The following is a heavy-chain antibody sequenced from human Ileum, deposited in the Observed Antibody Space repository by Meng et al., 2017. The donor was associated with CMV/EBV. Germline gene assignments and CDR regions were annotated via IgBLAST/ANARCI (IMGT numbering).Heavy chain of an antibody. CDR2: VSPGGI. J-gene: IGHJ4*02. CDR3: ARAAARGVPVDY. V-gene: IGHV4-4*07. Sequence: VPLQEPGPGLVKPSETLSLTGSVSGVSISNYYWTGIRQPAGKGLEFIGRVSPGGIEYNPSLMSRVTMSLDTSRNQLSLNLNSVTAADTAVYYCARAAARGVPVDYWGQGSLVTVSS. CDR1: GVSISNYY. D-gene: IGHD3-10*01.